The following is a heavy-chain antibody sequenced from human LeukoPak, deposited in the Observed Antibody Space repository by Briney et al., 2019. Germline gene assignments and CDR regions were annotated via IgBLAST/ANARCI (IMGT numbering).Heavy chain of an antibody. J-gene: IGHJ4*02. CDR1: GFTFSSYG. V-gene: IGHV3-30*02. CDR3: AKLYSSNSGIFDY. D-gene: IGHD6-13*01. Sequence: GGSLRLSCAASGFTFSSYGMHWVRQAPGKGLEWVAFIRYDGSNKYYADSVKGRFTISRDNSKNTLYLQMNSLRAEDTAIYYCAKLYSSNSGIFDYWGQGTLVTVSS. CDR2: IRYDGSNK.